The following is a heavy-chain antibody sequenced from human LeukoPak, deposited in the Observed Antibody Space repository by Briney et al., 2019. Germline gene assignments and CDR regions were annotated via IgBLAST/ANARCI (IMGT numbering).Heavy chain of an antibody. CDR1: GFTVSSNY. CDR2: IYSGGST. J-gene: IGHJ4*02. V-gene: IGHV3-53*01. CDR3: ARDGSGYDY. D-gene: IGHD2-15*01. Sequence: GGSLRLSCAASGFTVSSNYMSWVRQAPGKGLEWVSVIYSGGSTYYADSVKGRFTISRDNSNNTVFLQMNSLRVEDTAVYYCARDGSGYDYWGQGTLVTVSS.